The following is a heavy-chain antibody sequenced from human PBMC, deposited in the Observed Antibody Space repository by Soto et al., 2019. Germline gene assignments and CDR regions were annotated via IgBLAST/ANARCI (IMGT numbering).Heavy chain of an antibody. D-gene: IGHD5-12*01. J-gene: IGHJ4*02. CDR1: GFTFDDYT. Sequence: EVQLVESGGVVVQPGGSLRLSCAASGFTFDDYTMHWVRQAPGKGLEWVSLISWDGGSTYYADSVKGRFTISRDNSKNSLYLQMTGLRTEDTALYYCAKDIAPFEGGYAYFDYGGQGTLVTVSS. CDR2: ISWDGGST. CDR3: AKDIAPFEGGYAYFDY. V-gene: IGHV3-43*01.